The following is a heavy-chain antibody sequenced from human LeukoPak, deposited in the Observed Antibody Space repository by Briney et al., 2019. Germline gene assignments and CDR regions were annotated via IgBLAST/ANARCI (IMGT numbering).Heavy chain of an antibody. CDR1: GFTFNDYY. CDR3: ATDGAGFDT. J-gene: IGHJ5*02. CDR2: INIGGTNT. Sequence: GGSLRLSCAASGFTFNDYYMSWIRQAPGKGLEWLSYINIGGTNTHYADSVKGRFTISRENAKKSLYLEMNNLRAEDTAVYYCATDGAGFDTWGQGVLVTVSS. V-gene: IGHV3-11*01.